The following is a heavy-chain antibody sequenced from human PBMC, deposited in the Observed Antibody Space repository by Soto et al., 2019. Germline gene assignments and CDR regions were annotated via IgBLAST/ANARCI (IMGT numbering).Heavy chain of an antibody. CDR3: AHSLYDYVWGTNWFDP. D-gene: IGHD3-16*01. Sequence: QITLKESGPTLVKPTQTLTLTCTFSGFSLSTSGVGVGWIRQPPGKALEWLALIYWVDDKRYSPSLKSRLTITKDTSNNQVVLTMTNMDPVDTATYYCAHSLYDYVWGTNWFDPWGQGTLVTVSS. V-gene: IGHV2-5*02. J-gene: IGHJ5*02. CDR1: GFSLSTSGVG. CDR2: IYWVDDK.